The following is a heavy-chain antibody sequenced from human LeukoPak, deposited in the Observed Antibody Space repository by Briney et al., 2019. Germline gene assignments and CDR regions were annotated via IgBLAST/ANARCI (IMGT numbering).Heavy chain of an antibody. J-gene: IGHJ1*01. Sequence: PGGSLRLSCAASGFTVSSNCMSWVRQAPGKGLEWVSVIYSGGSTYYADSVKGRFTISRENSKNTLYLQMNSLRAEDTAVYYCARGYGPEYFQHWGQGTLVTVSS. CDR1: GFTVSSNC. CDR3: ARGYGPEYFQH. D-gene: IGHD5-18*01. V-gene: IGHV3-53*01. CDR2: IYSGGST.